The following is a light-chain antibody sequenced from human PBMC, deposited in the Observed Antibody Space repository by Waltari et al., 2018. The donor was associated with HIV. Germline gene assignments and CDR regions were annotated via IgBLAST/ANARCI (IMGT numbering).Light chain of an antibody. Sequence: NFMLPQPHSVSESPGKTVTISCTRSSGSIDSNYVQWSQQRPGSSPTTVIYEDNQRPSGVPDRFSGSIDSSSNSASLTISGLKTEDEADYYCQSYDSSNLNWVFGGGTKLTVL. V-gene: IGLV6-57*01. CDR2: EDN. CDR3: QSYDSSNLNWV. J-gene: IGLJ3*02. CDR1: SGSIDSNY.